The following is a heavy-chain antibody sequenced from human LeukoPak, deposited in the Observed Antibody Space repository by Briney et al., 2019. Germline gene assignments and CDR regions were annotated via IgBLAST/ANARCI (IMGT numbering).Heavy chain of an antibody. CDR2: IYPGDSDT. J-gene: IGHJ3*02. V-gene: IGHV5-51*01. Sequence: PGESLKISCKGSGYSFTSYWIGWVRQMPGKGLEWMGIIYPGDSDTRYSPSFQGQVTISADKSISTAYLQWSSLKASDTAMYYCARRRCSGGSCYSAFDIWGQGTMVTVSS. CDR1: GYSFTSYW. D-gene: IGHD2-15*01. CDR3: ARRRCSGGSCYSAFDI.